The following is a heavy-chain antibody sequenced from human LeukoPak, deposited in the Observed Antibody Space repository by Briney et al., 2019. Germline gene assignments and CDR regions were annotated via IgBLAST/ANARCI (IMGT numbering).Heavy chain of an antibody. J-gene: IGHJ6*03. CDR3: AGCSGCPTRDYYYMDV. Sequence: SETLSLTCTVSGGSISSGSYYWSWIRQPAGKGLEWIGRIYTSGSTNYNPSLKSRVTISVDTSKNQFSLKLSSVTAADTAVYYCAGCSGCPTRDYYYMDVWGKGTTVTVSS. D-gene: IGHD6-19*01. V-gene: IGHV4-61*02. CDR1: GGSISSGSYY. CDR2: IYTSGST.